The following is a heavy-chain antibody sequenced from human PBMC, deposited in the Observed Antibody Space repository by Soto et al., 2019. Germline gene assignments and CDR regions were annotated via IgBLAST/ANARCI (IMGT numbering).Heavy chain of an antibody. V-gene: IGHV4-31*03. CDR3: ARVGGINWFDP. CDR1: GGSISSCCYY. Sequence: PTETLSLTFTVSGGSISSCCYYWSWIRQHPGKGLEWIGYIYYSGSTYYNPSLKSRVTISVDTSKNQFSLKLSSVTAADTAVYYCARVGGINWFDPWGQGTLVTVSS. D-gene: IGHD3-16*01. J-gene: IGHJ5*02. CDR2: IYYSGST.